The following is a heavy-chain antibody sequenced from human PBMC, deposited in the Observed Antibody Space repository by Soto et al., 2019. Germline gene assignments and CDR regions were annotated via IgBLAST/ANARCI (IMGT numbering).Heavy chain of an antibody. V-gene: IGHV3-30-3*01. D-gene: IGHD3-22*01. CDR2: ISHDGNK. J-gene: IGHJ1*01. Sequence: QVQLVESGGDVVQPGRSLRLSCAASGFTFSSYVFHWVRQTPGKGLEWVGLISHDGNKQYADSVKDRFTISRDNSKNELHLEMNSLRLEDTALYYCATKDESSGYAGTFQHWGQGTLVTVSP. CDR3: ATKDESSGYAGTFQH. CDR1: GFTFSSYV.